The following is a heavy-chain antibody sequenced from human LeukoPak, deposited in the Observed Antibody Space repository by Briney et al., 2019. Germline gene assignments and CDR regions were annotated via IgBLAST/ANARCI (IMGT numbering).Heavy chain of an antibody. D-gene: IGHD6-13*01. Sequence: PGGSLRLSCAVSGFTFSSYAMSWVRQAPGKGLEWVSGISGSAASTYYADSVKGRFTISRDNAKNSLYLQMNSLRAEDTAVYYCAREGDSSSSGNYWGQGTLVTVSS. CDR3: AREGDSSSSGNY. CDR1: GFTFSSYA. CDR2: ISGSAAST. V-gene: IGHV3-23*01. J-gene: IGHJ4*02.